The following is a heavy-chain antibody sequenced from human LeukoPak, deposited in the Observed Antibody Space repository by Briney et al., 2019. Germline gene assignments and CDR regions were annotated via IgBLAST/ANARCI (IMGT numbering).Heavy chain of an antibody. J-gene: IGHJ4*02. CDR3: ARGATYISGHHDA. CDR1: GFTFSSYG. V-gene: IGHV3-7*01. Sequence: GGSLRLSCAASGFTFSSYGMHWVRQAPGKGLEWVANIKQDGSEKYYVDSVKGRFTISRDNAKNSLYLQMNSLRAEDTAVYYCARGATYISGHHDAWGQGTLVTVSS. CDR2: IKQDGSEK. D-gene: IGHD6-19*01.